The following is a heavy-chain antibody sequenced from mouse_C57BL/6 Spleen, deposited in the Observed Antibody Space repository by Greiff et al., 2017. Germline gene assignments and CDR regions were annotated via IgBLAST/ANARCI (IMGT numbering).Heavy chain of an antibody. Sequence: VQLQESGAELVKPGASVKLSCKASGYTFTEYTIHWVKQRPGQGLEWIGWFYPGSGSIKYNEKFKDKATLTADKSSSTAYMKLSSLTSEDSAVYFCARHEGVMSVFAYWGQGTLVTVSA. CDR2: FYPGSGSI. CDR1: GYTFTEYT. V-gene: IGHV1-62-2*01. CDR3: ARHEGVMSVFAY. D-gene: IGHD2-2*01. J-gene: IGHJ3*01.